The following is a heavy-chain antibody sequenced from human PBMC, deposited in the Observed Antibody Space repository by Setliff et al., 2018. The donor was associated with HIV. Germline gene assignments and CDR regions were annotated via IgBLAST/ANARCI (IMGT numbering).Heavy chain of an antibody. CDR3: APIDPFPHDYSNSSFDY. D-gene: IGHD4-4*01. J-gene: IGHJ4*02. CDR1: GYTFATYD. CDR2: MNPYSGNS. Sequence: ASVKVSCKPSGYTFATYDINWVRQAAGQGLVWMGWMNPYSGNSGYAQRFHGRLTMTRDTSRGTAHMELSSLRSEDTAVYYCAPIDPFPHDYSNSSFDYWGQGTLVTVSS. V-gene: IGHV1-8*02.